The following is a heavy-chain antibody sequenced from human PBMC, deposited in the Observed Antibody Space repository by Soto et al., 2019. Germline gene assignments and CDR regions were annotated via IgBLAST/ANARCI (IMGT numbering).Heavy chain of an antibody. CDR2: IYHSGST. D-gene: IGHD3-22*01. CDR1: GGSISSSNW. Sequence: PSETLSLTCAVSGGSISSSNWWSWVRQPPGKGLEWIGEIYHSGSTNYNPSLKSRVTISVDRSKNQFSLKLSPVTAADTAVYYCARANYFESSGPFDYWGPGTLVTVSS. CDR3: ARANYFESSGPFDY. J-gene: IGHJ4*02. V-gene: IGHV4-4*02.